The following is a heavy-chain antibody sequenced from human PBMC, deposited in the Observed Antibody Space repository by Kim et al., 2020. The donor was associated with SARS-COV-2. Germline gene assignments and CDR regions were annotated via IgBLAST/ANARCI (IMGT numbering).Heavy chain of an antibody. CDR1: GGTFSSYA. CDR2: IIPIFGTA. D-gene: IGHD2-2*01. V-gene: IGHV1-69*13. J-gene: IGHJ6*02. Sequence: SVKVSCKASGGTFSSYAISWVRQAPGQGLEWMGGIIPIFGTAKNAQKFQGRVTITADESTSTAYMELSSLRSEDTAVYYCARVGGPAAAKYYYYYYGMDVWGQGTAVTVS. CDR3: ARVGGPAAAKYYYYYYGMDV.